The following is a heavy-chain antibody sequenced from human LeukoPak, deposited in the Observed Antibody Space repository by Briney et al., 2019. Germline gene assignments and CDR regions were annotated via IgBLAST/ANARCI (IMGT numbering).Heavy chain of an antibody. CDR2: ISSSSSYI. V-gene: IGHV3-21*01. Sequence: PGGSLRLSCAASGFTFSSYSMNWVRQAPGKGLEWVSSISSSSSYIYYADSVKGRFTISRDNAKNSLYLQMNSLRAEDTAVYYCARSSGYDLAFDYWGQGTLVTVSS. D-gene: IGHD5-12*01. J-gene: IGHJ4*02. CDR3: ARSSGYDLAFDY. CDR1: GFTFSSYS.